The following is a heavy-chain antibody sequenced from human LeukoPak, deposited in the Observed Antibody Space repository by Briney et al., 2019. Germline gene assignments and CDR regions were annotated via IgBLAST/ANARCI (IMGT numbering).Heavy chain of an antibody. CDR3: ARGTISPY. V-gene: IGHV4-34*01. D-gene: IGHD2-2*02. CDR1: GGSFSGYY. CDR2: INHSGST. J-gene: IGHJ4*02. Sequence: SETLSLTCAVYGGSFSGYYWSWIRQPPGKGLEWIGEINHSGSTNYNPSLKSRVTISVDTSKNQFSLKLSSVTAADTAVYYCARGTISPYWGQGTLVTVSS.